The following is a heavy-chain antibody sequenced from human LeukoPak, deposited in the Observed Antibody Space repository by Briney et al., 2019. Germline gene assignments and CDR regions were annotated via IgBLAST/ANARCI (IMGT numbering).Heavy chain of an antibody. V-gene: IGHV4-39*07. Sequence: SETLSLTCTVSGGSISSTIYYWGWIRQPPGKGLEWIGSIYYRGSTYYNPSLKSRVAISVDTSKNQFSLKLSSVTAADTAVYYCARGPGSGTKEGFDPWGQGTLVTVSS. J-gene: IGHJ5*02. CDR2: IYYRGST. D-gene: IGHD3-10*01. CDR3: ARGPGSGTKEGFDP. CDR1: GGSISSTIYY.